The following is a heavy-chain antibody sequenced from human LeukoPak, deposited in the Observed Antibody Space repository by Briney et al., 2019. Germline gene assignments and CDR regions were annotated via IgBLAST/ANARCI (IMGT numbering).Heavy chain of an antibody. J-gene: IGHJ4*02. CDR1: GFTLVDYA. CDR3: TRTRGATGTIADY. D-gene: IGHD1-1*01. CDR2: IRSKAYGGTT. V-gene: IGHV3-49*03. Sequence: PGGSLTLSCTASGFTLVDYAVSWFRQAPAKGLEWVSFIRSKAYGGTTEYAASVKGRFTISRDDSKSIAYLQTNFLKTEDTAVYYCTRTRGATGTIADYWGQGTLVTVSS.